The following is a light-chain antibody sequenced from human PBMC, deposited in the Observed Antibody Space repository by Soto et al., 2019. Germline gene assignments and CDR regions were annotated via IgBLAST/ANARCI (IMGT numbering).Light chain of an antibody. V-gene: IGLV2-8*01. Sequence: QSALTQPPSASGSPGQSVTISCTGTSSDVGGYDYVSWYQQHPGKAPKLMIYEVNKRPSGVPDRFSGSKSGNTASLTVSGLQAEDEAYYYCSSDAGSNVVFVGGTKLTVL. J-gene: IGLJ2*01. CDR3: SSDAGSNVV. CDR2: EVN. CDR1: SSDVGGYDY.